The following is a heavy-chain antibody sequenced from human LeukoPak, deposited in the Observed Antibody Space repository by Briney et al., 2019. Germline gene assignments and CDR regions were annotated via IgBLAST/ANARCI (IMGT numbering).Heavy chain of an antibody. J-gene: IGHJ4*02. CDR3: ARSRGYFEY. CDR1: GGSISSNY. Sequence: SETLSLTCTVSGGSISSNYWSWIRQPPGKGLEWIGYIYYSGSTNYNLSLKSRVTISVDTSKNQFSLKLSSVTAADTAVYYCARSRGYFEYWGQGTLVTVSS. D-gene: IGHD6-13*01. CDR2: IYYSGST. V-gene: IGHV4-59*01.